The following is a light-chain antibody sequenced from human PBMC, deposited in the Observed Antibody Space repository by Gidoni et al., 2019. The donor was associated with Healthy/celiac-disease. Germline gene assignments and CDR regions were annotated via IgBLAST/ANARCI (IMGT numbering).Light chain of an antibody. CDR3: SSYRSSSTKV. Sequence: QSALTQPASVSGAPGQSITISCTGTSSDVGGYNHVPWCQQPPGKAPKLMIYDVGNRPSGLSTRFSGSKSGNTASLTISGLQAEDETDYYCSSYRSSSTKVFGGGTNLTVL. CDR1: SSDVGGYNH. CDR2: DVG. V-gene: IGLV2-14*01. J-gene: IGLJ2*01.